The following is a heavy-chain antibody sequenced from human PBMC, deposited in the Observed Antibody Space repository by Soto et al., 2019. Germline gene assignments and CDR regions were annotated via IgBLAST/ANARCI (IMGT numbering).Heavy chain of an antibody. CDR1: GFTFSTYA. Sequence: EVQLLESGGGLVQPGGSLRLSCAASGFTFSTYAMTWVRQAPGKGLEWVSAISASGGSTYYPDSVKGRFTISRDNSKNTLYLQMNSLRVEDTAVYYCAKVGFPYSYGYLFYYWGQGTLVTVSS. D-gene: IGHD5-18*01. J-gene: IGHJ4*02. CDR2: ISASGGST. V-gene: IGHV3-23*01. CDR3: AKVGFPYSYGYLFYY.